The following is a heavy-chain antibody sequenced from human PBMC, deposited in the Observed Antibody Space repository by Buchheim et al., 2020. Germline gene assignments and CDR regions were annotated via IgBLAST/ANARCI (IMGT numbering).Heavy chain of an antibody. Sequence: EVQLVESGGGLVNPGGSLRLSCAVSGFTFSSAWMSWVRQSPGKGLEWVGLIKSKTDGGTTDYAAPVKGRFTISRDDSENTLYLQMSNLKTEDTAVYYWATAPGFYDRAPFDFWGQGT. CDR3: ATAPGFYDRAPFDF. CDR2: IKSKTDGGTT. D-gene: IGHD3-22*01. J-gene: IGHJ4*02. V-gene: IGHV3-15*01. CDR1: GFTFSSAW.